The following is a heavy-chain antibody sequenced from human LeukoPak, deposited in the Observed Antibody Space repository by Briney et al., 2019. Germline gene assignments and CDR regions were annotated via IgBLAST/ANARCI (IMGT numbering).Heavy chain of an antibody. V-gene: IGHV1-2*02. CDR2: INPNSGGT. Sequence: ASVTVSCKASGYTFTGYYMHWVRQAPGQGLEWMGWINPNSGGTNYAQKFQGRVTMTRDTSISTAYMELSSLTSDDTAMYYCARDNSVGETAWWFDPWGQGTLVTVSS. J-gene: IGHJ5*02. D-gene: IGHD1-26*01. CDR1: GYTFTGYY. CDR3: ARDNSVGETAWWFDP.